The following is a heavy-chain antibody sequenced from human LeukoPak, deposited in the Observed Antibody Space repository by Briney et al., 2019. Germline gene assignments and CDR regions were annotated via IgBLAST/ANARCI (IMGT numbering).Heavy chain of an antibody. Sequence: GGSLRLSCAASGFIFSSYGMHWVRQAPGKGLEWVAFIRHDGSNKYYGDSVKGRCTISRDNSKNTLYLQMNSLRAEDTAVYYCAKDRWLQGYFDYWGQGTLVTVSS. J-gene: IGHJ4*02. CDR3: AKDRWLQGYFDY. CDR2: IRHDGSNK. V-gene: IGHV3-30*02. CDR1: GFIFSSYG. D-gene: IGHD5-24*01.